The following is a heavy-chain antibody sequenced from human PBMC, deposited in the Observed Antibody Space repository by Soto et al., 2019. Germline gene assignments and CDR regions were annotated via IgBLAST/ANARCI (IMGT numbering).Heavy chain of an antibody. J-gene: IGHJ5*02. CDR2: IYYSGST. CDR3: ARRPSYSGYDT. Sequence: SETMSLTCTVSGGSISSSSYYWGWIRQPPGKGLEWIGSIYYSGSTYYNPSLKSRVTISVDTSKNQFSLKLSSVTAADTAVYYCARRPSYSGYDTWGQGTLVTVYS. D-gene: IGHD5-12*01. V-gene: IGHV4-39*01. CDR1: GGSISSSSYY.